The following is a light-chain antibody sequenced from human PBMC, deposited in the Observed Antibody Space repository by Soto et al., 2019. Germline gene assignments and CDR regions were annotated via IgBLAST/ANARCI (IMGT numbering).Light chain of an antibody. CDR2: SNN. CDR1: SSNIGSNT. V-gene: IGLV1-44*01. Sequence: QAVVTQPPSASGTPGQRVTISCSGSSSNIGSNTVNWYQQLPGTAPKLLIYSNNQRPSGVPDRFSGSKSGTSASLTVSGLQAEDAADYYCNSYAGSNNVVFGGGTQLTVL. CDR3: NSYAGSNNVV. J-gene: IGLJ2*01.